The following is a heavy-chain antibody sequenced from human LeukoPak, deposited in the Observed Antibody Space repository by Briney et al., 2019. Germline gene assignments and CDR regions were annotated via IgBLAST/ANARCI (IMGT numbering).Heavy chain of an antibody. D-gene: IGHD4-23*01. CDR2: IYPGDSDI. CDR1: GYSFVSIW. Sequence: LGESLKISCKGSGYSFVSIWIGWVRQMPGKGLEWMGIIYPGDSDIRYSPSFQGQVTISADKSISTAYLQWSSLKASGTAMYYCARQFGSNSESGCWGPGTLVTVSS. V-gene: IGHV5-51*01. J-gene: IGHJ4*02. CDR3: ARQFGSNSESGC.